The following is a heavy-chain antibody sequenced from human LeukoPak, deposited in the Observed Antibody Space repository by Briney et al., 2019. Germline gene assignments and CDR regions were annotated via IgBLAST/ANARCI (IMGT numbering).Heavy chain of an antibody. D-gene: IGHD3-10*01. J-gene: IGHJ4*02. V-gene: IGHV4-59*05. CDR2: ISYSGTT. CDR3: ARRYHGSGTYYNYFDY. Sequence: PSETLSLTCTVSGGSISSYYWSWTRQPAGKGLEWIGSISYSGTTYYNPSLKSRVTISVDTSKNQFSLKLSSVTAADTAVYYCARRYHGSGTYYNYFDYWGQGTLVTVSS. CDR1: GGSISSYY.